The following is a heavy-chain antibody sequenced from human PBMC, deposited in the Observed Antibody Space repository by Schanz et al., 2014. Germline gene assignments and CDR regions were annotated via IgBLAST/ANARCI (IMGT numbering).Heavy chain of an antibody. D-gene: IGHD3-9*01. V-gene: IGHV3-23*01. CDR2: ISGSGGST. Sequence: EVQLLESGGGLVQPGGSLRLSCAASGFTFTNYAMTWVRQAPGKGLEWVSGISGSGGSTYDADSVKGRFTISRDNSKNTLYLQMNSLRAEDTAVYYCAKDHAGSDILTAVGNWRQGNLVTVSS. CDR3: AKDHAGSDILTAVGN. J-gene: IGHJ4*02. CDR1: GFTFTNYA.